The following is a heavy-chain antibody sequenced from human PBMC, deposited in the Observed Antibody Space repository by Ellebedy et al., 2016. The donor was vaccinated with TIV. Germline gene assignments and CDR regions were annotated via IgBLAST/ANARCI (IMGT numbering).Heavy chain of an antibody. CDR1: GGSISSYY. CDR2: IYYSGST. D-gene: IGHD2-21*02. J-gene: IGHJ4*02. Sequence: MPSETLSLTCTVSGGSISSYYWSWIRQPPGKGLEWIGYIYYSGSTNYNPSLKSRVTISVDTSKNQFSLKLSSVTAADTAVYYCARYCGGDCYSQNYFDYWGQGTLVTVSS. V-gene: IGHV4-59*08. CDR3: ARYCGGDCYSQNYFDY.